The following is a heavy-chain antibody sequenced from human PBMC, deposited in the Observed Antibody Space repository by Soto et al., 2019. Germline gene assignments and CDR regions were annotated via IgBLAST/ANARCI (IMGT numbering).Heavy chain of an antibody. CDR2: ISSSSSYI. CDR3: ARDHPEYNWNDIPIY. D-gene: IGHD1-1*01. J-gene: IGHJ4*02. CDR1: GFTFSSYS. V-gene: IGHV3-21*01. Sequence: GGSLRLSCAASGFTFSSYSMNWVRQAPGKGLEWVSSISSSSSYIYYADSVKGRFTISRDNAKNSLYLQMNSLRAEDTAVYYCARDHPEYNWNDIPIYWGQGTLVTVSS.